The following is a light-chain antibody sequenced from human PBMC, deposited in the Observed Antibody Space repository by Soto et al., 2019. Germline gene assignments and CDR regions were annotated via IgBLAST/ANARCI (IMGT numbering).Light chain of an antibody. CDR1: SSNIGAGYD. J-gene: IGLJ2*01. CDR2: SNN. V-gene: IGLV1-40*01. CDR3: HSYDGGLGVSKI. Sequence: QSVLTQPPSVSGAPGQRVTISCTGSSSNIGAGYDVHWYQQLPRTAPKLLIYSNNNRPSGVPDRFSGSRSGTSASLAITGLQPEDEADYYCHSYDGGLGVSKIFGGGTKLTVL.